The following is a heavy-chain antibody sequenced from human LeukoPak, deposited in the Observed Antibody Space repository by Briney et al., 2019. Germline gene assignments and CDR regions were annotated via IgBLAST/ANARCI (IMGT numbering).Heavy chain of an antibody. Sequence: PGGSLRLSCAASGFTFSSYGMSWVRQAPGKGLEWVSAISGSGGSTYYADSVKGRFTISRDNSKNTLYLQMNSLRAEDTAVYYCAKGLLEEDWFDPWGQGTLVTVSS. CDR3: AKGLLEEDWFDP. CDR2: ISGSGGST. CDR1: GFTFSSYG. V-gene: IGHV3-23*01. J-gene: IGHJ5*02. D-gene: IGHD3-10*01.